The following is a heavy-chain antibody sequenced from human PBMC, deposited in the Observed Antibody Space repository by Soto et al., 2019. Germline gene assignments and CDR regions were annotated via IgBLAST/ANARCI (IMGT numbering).Heavy chain of an antibody. V-gene: IGHV4-34*01. D-gene: IGHD6-25*01. Sequence: SETLSLTYAVYGGSFRGYYWSWIRQPPGKGLEWIGEINHSGSTNYNPSLKSRVTISVDTSKNQFSLKLSSVTAADTDVYYCATMWSGYNSHWGQGTLVTVSS. J-gene: IGHJ4*02. CDR2: INHSGST. CDR3: ATMWSGYNSH. CDR1: GGSFRGYY.